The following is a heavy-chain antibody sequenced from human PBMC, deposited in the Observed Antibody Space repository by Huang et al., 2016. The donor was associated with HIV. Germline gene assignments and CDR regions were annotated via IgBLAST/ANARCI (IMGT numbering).Heavy chain of an antibody. CDR2: IYYMGST. CDR3: ARAGGSSWFSGYNWFDP. CDR1: GGSISSGGYY. V-gene: IGHV4-30-4*08. Sequence: QVQLQESGPGLVKPSQTLSLTCTVSGGSISSGGYYRSWIRQPPGKGLEWIGYIYYMGSTYYNPSLTSRVTISVDTSKNQFSLKLSSVTAADTAVYYCARAGGSSWFSGYNWFDPWGQGTLVTVSS. D-gene: IGHD6-13*01. J-gene: IGHJ5*02.